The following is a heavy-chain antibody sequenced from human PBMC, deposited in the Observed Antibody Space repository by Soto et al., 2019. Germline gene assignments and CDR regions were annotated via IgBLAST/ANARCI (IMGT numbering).Heavy chain of an antibody. CDR3: ARDDLNRGGKYFDY. CDR2: ISTDRGDT. Sequence: QGQLVQSGAEVKKPGASVKVSCKASGYSFTTHDITWLRQAPGKGLEWVGGISTDRGDTIYPQNLQGRVTMTTDSSTSTVYMELKSLRSDDTAVYYCARDDLNRGGKYFDYWGQGTLVTVSS. V-gene: IGHV1-18*01. J-gene: IGHJ4*02. D-gene: IGHD2-15*01. CDR1: GYSFTTHD.